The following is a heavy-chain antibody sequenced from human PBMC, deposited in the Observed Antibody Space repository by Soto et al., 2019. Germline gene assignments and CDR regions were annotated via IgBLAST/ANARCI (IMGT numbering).Heavy chain of an antibody. Sequence: QVQLVESGGGVVQPGRSLRLSCAASGFTFSNYGMHWVRQAPGKGLEWVAVVSFGGREEYYADSVKGRFIISRDNSKNTLYLQMNSLRAEDTAVYYCAKDRGGRYSSSWHYGMDVWGQGTTVTVSS. CDR2: VSFGGREE. J-gene: IGHJ6*02. CDR3: AKDRGGRYSSSWHYGMDV. V-gene: IGHV3-30*18. CDR1: GFTFSNYG. D-gene: IGHD6-13*01.